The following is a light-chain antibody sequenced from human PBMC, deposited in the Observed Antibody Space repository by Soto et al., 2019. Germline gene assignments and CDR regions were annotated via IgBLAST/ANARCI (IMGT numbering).Light chain of an antibody. CDR3: SSYTDITTLVL. J-gene: IGLJ2*01. Sequence: QSVLTQPASVSGSPGQSITISCTGTSSDVGGYNYVSWYQHHSGKAPKLIIYEVTNRPSGVSNRFSGSKSGNTASLTISGLQSEDEADYYCSSYTDITTLVLFGGGTQLTVL. CDR2: EVT. V-gene: IGLV2-14*01. CDR1: SSDVGGYNY.